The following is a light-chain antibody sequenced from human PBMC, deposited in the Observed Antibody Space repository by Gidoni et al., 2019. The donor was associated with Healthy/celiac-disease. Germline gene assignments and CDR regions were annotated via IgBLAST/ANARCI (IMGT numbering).Light chain of an antibody. CDR2: AAS. V-gene: IGKV1-39*01. CDR1: QSISSY. CDR3: QQSYSTPKYT. J-gene: IGKJ2*01. Sequence: DIQMTQSPSSLSGSVGERVTITCRASQSISSYLNWYRQKPGKAPKLLIYAASSLQSGVPARFSGSGSGTDFTLTISSLQPEDFATYYCQQSYSTPKYTFGQGTKLEIK.